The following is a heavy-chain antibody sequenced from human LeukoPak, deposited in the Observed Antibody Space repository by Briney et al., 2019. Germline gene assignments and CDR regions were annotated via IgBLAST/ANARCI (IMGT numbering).Heavy chain of an antibody. Sequence: SETLSLTCAVYGGSFSGYYWSWIRQPPGKGLEWIGEINHSGSTNYNPSLKSRVTISVDTSKNQFSLKLSSVTAADTAVYYCARGGWGDQFDYWGQGTLVTVSS. CDR3: ARGGWGDQFDY. CDR2: INHSGST. D-gene: IGHD3-16*01. J-gene: IGHJ4*02. V-gene: IGHV4-34*01. CDR1: GGSFSGYY.